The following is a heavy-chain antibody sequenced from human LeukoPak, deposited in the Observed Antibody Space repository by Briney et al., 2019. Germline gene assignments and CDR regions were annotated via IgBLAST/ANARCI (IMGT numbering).Heavy chain of an antibody. Sequence: GGSLRLSCAASGFIFNNYGMHWVRQAPGKGLEWVAFIRYQGNEKYYADSVKGRFTISRDNAKNSLYLQMNSLRAEDTAVYYCAELGITMIGGVWGKGTTVTISS. CDR1: GFIFNNYG. CDR2: IRYQGNEK. J-gene: IGHJ6*04. CDR3: AELGITMIGGV. D-gene: IGHD3-10*02. V-gene: IGHV3-30*02.